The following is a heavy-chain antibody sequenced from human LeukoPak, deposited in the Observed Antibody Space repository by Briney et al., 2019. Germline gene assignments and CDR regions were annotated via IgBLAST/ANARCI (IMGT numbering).Heavy chain of an antibody. Sequence: GGSLRLSCAASGFTFSSYAMSWVRQAPGKGLEWVSAISGNGGSTYYADSVKGRFTISRDNSKNTLYLQMNSLRAEDTAVYYCAKSGDYYYYYYMDVWGKGTTVTVSS. V-gene: IGHV3-23*01. CDR3: AKSGDYYYYYYMDV. CDR1: GFTFSSYA. D-gene: IGHD2-15*01. CDR2: ISGNGGST. J-gene: IGHJ6*03.